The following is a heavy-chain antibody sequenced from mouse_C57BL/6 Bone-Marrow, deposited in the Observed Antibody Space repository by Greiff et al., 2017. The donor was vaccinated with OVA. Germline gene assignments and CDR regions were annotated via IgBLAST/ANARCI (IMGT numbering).Heavy chain of an antibody. J-gene: IGHJ3*01. CDR2: IHPNSGST. CDR3: ARDYTEAWFAY. Sequence: VKLQQPGAELVKPGASVKLSCKASGYTFTSYWMHWVKQRPGQGLEWIGMIHPNSGSTNYNEKFKSKATLTVDKSSSTAYMQLSSLTSEDSAVYYCARDYTEAWFAYWGQGTLVTVSA. V-gene: IGHV1-64*01. D-gene: IGHD2-4*01. CDR1: GYTFTSYW.